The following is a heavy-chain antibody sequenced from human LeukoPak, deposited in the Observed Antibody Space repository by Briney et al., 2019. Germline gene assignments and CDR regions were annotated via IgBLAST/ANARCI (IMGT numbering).Heavy chain of an antibody. CDR2: VSYSGNT. Sequence: SETLSLTCTVSGGSISGHYWSWIRQPPGKGLEWIGFVSYSGNTNYNPSLNGRVTISLDTSKGQFSLSLNSVTAADTAVYFCARGGASSRYFGYWGQGTLVTVSS. CDR1: GGSISGHY. D-gene: IGHD1-26*01. J-gene: IGHJ4*02. CDR3: ARGGASSRYFGY. V-gene: IGHV4-59*11.